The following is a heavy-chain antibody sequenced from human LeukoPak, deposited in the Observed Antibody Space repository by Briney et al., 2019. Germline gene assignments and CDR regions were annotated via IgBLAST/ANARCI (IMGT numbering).Heavy chain of an antibody. J-gene: IGHJ4*02. CDR3: ARAEEYSSSSFDY. Sequence: QSGGSLRLSCAASGFTFSSYEMNWVRQAPGKGLEWVSYISSSGSTIYYADSVKGRFTISRDSAKNSLYLQMNSLRAEDTAVYYCARAEEYSSSSFDYWGQGTLVTVSS. V-gene: IGHV3-48*03. CDR2: ISSSGSTI. D-gene: IGHD6-6*01. CDR1: GFTFSSYE.